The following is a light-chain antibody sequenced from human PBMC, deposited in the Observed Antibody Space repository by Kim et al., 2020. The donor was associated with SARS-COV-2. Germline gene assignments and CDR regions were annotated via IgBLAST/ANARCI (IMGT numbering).Light chain of an antibody. Sequence: SYELTQPPSVSVTPGQTASITCSGDKLEKKFVSWYQQKSGQSPVLVIYQDNKRPSGIPERFSGSNSGNTATLTISGTQAMDESDYYCQAWDSSTVIFGGGTKLTVL. J-gene: IGLJ2*01. CDR3: QAWDSSTVI. CDR2: QDN. V-gene: IGLV3-1*01. CDR1: KLEKKF.